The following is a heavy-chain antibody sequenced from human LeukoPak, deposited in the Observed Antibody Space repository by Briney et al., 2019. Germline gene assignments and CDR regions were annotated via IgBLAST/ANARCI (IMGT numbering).Heavy chain of an antibody. D-gene: IGHD6-19*01. J-gene: IGHJ6*03. CDR3: ARGLKKSIAVAGTRYYYMDV. V-gene: IGHV1-8*03. CDR2: MNPNSGNT. Sequence: ASVKVSCKASGYTFTSYDINWVRQATGQGLEWMGWMNPNSGNTGYAQKFQGRVTITRNTSISTAYMELSNLRSEDTAVYYCARGLKKSIAVAGTRYYYMDVWGKGTTVTVSS. CDR1: GYTFTSYD.